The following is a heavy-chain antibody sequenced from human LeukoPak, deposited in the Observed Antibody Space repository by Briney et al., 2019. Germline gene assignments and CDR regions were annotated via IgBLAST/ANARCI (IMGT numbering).Heavy chain of an antibody. CDR3: ARSLGSSGYQDY. D-gene: IGHD3-22*01. V-gene: IGHV3-7*01. CDR2: IRQDESER. CDR1: GFSFSSYW. J-gene: IGHJ4*02. Sequence: GGSLRLSCEGSGFSFSSYWMTWVRQLPGKGPGWVANIRQDESERYFADSVKGRFTISRDNAKNTVYLQMNSLRAEDTAVYYCARSLGSSGYQDYWGQGTLVTVSS.